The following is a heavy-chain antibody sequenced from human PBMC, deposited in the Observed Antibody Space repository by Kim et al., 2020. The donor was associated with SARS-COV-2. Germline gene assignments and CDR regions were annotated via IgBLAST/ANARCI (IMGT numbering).Heavy chain of an antibody. CDR2: IYSGGST. Sequence: GGSLRLSCAASGFTVSSNYMSWVRQAPGKGLEWVSVIYSGGSTYYADSVKGRFTISRDNSKNTLYLQMNSLRAEDTAVYYCARWGRSYSGWFDPWGQGTLVTVSS. J-gene: IGHJ5*02. CDR3: ARWGRSYSGWFDP. CDR1: GFTVSSNY. D-gene: IGHD1-26*01. V-gene: IGHV3-53*01.